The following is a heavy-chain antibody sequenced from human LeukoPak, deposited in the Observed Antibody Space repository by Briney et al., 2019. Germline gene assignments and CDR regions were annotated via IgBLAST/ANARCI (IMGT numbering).Heavy chain of an antibody. CDR3: ARVKAAAGVYNWFDP. CDR2: INPDSGGT. D-gene: IGHD6-13*01. J-gene: IGHJ5*02. Sequence: ASVKVSCKASGYTFTDYYIHWVRLAPGQGLEWMGWINPDSGGTKYAQDFQGRVTMTTDTSTSTAYMELRSLRSDDTAVYYCARVKAAAGVYNWFDPWGQGTLVTVSS. CDR1: GYTFTDYY. V-gene: IGHV1-2*02.